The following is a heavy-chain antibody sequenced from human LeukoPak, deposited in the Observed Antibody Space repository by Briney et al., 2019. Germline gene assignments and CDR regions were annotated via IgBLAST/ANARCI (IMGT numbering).Heavy chain of an antibody. V-gene: IGHV3-11*06. CDR3: ARDYCGGDCHGGFDY. J-gene: IGHJ4*02. D-gene: IGHD2-21*02. CDR1: GGSFSGYY. Sequence: LSLTCAVYGGSFSGYYWSWIRQPPGKGLAWVSRIDNDGSDTIFADSVKGRFTISRDNAKNSLYLQMNSLRAEDTAVYYCARDYCGGDCHGGFDYWGQGTLVTVSS. CDR2: IDNDGSDT.